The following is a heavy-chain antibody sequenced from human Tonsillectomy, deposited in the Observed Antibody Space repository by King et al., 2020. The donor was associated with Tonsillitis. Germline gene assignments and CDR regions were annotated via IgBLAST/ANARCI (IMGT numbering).Heavy chain of an antibody. CDR2: VSYDGSNE. J-gene: IGHJ4*02. V-gene: IGHV3-30*03. D-gene: IGHD3-3*01. CDR3: ARDGVEEAIFGPADY. Sequence: VQLVESGGGVVQPGRSLRLSCAASGFTFSSYGMHWVRQAPGKGLEWVALVSYDGSNEYYADSVKGRFTISRDNSKNMLYLQMNSLGPEDTDVYYCARDGVEEAIFGPADYWGQGTLVTLSS. CDR1: GFTFSSYG.